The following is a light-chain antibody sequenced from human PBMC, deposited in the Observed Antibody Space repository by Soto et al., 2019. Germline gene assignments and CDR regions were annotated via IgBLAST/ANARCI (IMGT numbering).Light chain of an antibody. CDR1: SSNIGAGYD. J-gene: IGLJ3*02. CDR2: GDV. CDR3: QSYDTSLIGRV. V-gene: IGLV1-40*01. Sequence: QPVLTQPPSVSGAPGQRVTISCTGSSSNIGAGYDVHWYRQLPGTAPKLLIYGDVNRPSGVPDRFSGSKSGTSASLAITGLQAEDEADYYCQSYDTSLIGRVFGGGTKLTVL.